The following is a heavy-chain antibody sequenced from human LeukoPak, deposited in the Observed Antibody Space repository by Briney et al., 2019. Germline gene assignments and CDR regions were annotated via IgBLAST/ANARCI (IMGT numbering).Heavy chain of an antibody. J-gene: IGHJ4*02. CDR2: IKQDGSEK. D-gene: IGHD6-19*01. CDR3: ARDWGGRSAVAGTFDY. CDR1: GFTFSSYW. V-gene: IGHV3-7*01. Sequence: GGSLRLSCAASGFTFSSYWMSWVRQAPGKGLEWVANIKQDGSEKYYVDSVKGRFTISRDNAKNSLYLQMNSPRAEDTAVYYCARDWGGRSAVAGTFDYWGQGTLVTVSS.